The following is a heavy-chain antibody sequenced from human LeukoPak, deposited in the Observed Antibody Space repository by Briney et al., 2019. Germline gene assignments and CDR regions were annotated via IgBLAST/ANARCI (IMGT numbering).Heavy chain of an antibody. CDR2: ISPYNTNT. V-gene: IGHV1-18*01. D-gene: IGHD1-7*01. CDR3: ARATNWNYAFDI. J-gene: IGHJ3*02. Sequence: ASVKVSCKASGYTFTSHGFSWVRQAHGQGLEWMGWISPYNTNTNYAQKLQGRVTMTTDTSTSTAYMELRSLRSDDTAVCYCARATNWNYAFDIWGQGTMVTVSS. CDR1: GYTFTSHG.